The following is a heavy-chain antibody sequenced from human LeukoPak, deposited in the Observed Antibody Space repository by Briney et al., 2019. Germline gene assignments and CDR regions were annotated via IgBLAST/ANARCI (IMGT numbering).Heavy chain of an antibody. CDR1: GGSNSSYY. Sequence: PSETLSLTCTVSGGSNSSYYWSWIRQPAGKGVEWIGRIYTSGSTNYNPSLKSRVTMSVDTSKNQFSLKLSSVTAADTAVYYCAREGQQLVPYYYYYMDVWGKGTTVTVSS. CDR3: AREGQQLVPYYYYYMDV. V-gene: IGHV4-4*07. D-gene: IGHD6-13*01. J-gene: IGHJ6*03. CDR2: IYTSGST.